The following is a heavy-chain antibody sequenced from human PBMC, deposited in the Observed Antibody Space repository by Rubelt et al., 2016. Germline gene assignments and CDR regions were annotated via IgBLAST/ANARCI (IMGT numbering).Heavy chain of an antibody. D-gene: IGHD6-19*01. CDR1: GFTFGSYG. CDR3: ARDGPGITVAGYFDF. CDR2: VSYDGSTK. Sequence: QVQLVESGGGVVQPGTSLRLSCAASGFTFGSYGIHWVRQTPDKGLGWVAFVSYDGSTKYYADSGKGRFTISRANSNNTLYQQVHSLRPSDTAVYCGARDGPGITVAGYFDFWGQGILVAVSS. V-gene: IGHV3-30*03. J-gene: IGHJ4*02.